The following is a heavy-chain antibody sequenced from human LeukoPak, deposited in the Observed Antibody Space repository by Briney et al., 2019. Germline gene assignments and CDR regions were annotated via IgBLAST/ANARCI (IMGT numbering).Heavy chain of an antibody. J-gene: IGHJ4*02. Sequence: SETLSLTCTVSGGSISSYYWSWIRQPAGKGLEWIGYIYYSGSTYYNPSLKSRVTISVDTSKNQFSLKLSSVTAADTAVYYCARGDYGDSNFDYWGQGTLVTVSS. CDR2: IYYSGST. D-gene: IGHD4-17*01. V-gene: IGHV4-59*12. CDR1: GGSISSYY. CDR3: ARGDYGDSNFDY.